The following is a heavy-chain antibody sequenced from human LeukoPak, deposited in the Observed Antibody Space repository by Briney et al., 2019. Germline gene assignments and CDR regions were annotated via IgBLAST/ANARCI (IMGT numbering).Heavy chain of an antibody. CDR1: GYTFTGYY. V-gene: IGHV1-2*02. CDR3: ATDLSLDAYCTNGVCHTEIGFDP. D-gene: IGHD2-8*01. CDR2: INPNSGST. Sequence: ASVKVSCKASGYTFTGYYMHWVRQAPGQGLEWMGWINPNSGSTNYAQKLQGRVTMTRDTSISTSYMELSRLRSDDPAVYYCATDLSLDAYCTNGVCHTEIGFDPWGQGTLVTVSS. J-gene: IGHJ5*02.